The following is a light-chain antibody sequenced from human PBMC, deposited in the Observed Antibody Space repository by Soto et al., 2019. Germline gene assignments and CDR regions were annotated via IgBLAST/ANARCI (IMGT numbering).Light chain of an antibody. J-gene: IGKJ1*01. CDR3: QQYGSSGT. CDR1: QGVSRY. V-gene: IGKV3-20*01. CDR2: AAS. Sequence: EIVLTQSPGTLSLSPVERATLSGRASQGVSRYVAWYQQKPGQVPRLLIYAASRRATGTPDRFSGSGSGTDFTLTISRLEPEDFAVYYCQQYGSSGTFGQGTKVDIK.